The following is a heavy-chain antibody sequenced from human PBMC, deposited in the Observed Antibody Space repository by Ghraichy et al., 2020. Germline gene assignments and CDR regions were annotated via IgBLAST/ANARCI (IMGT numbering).Heavy chain of an antibody. J-gene: IGHJ6*03. CDR2: IYYSGST. Sequence: SETLSLTCTVSGGSISSGGYYWSWIRQHPGKGLEWIGYIYYSGSTYYNTSLKSRVTISVDTSKNQFSLKLSSVTAADTAVYYCARAYYDFWSGYYAPPYYMDVWGKGTTVTVSS. CDR3: ARAYYDFWSGYYAPPYYMDV. CDR1: GGSISSGGYY. D-gene: IGHD3-3*01. V-gene: IGHV4-31*03.